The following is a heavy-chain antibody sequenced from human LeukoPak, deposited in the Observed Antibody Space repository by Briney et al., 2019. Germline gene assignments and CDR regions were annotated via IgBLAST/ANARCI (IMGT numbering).Heavy chain of an antibody. Sequence: PSETLSLTCPVSGGSTSSGSYYWSWIRQPAGKGLEWIGRIYTSGSTNYNPSLKSRVTISADTSKNQFSLKLSSVTAADTAVYYCARASHSSGYYPDWFDPWGQGTLVTVSS. J-gene: IGHJ5*02. CDR1: GGSTSSGSYY. V-gene: IGHV4-61*02. CDR2: IYTSGST. D-gene: IGHD3-22*01. CDR3: ARASHSSGYYPDWFDP.